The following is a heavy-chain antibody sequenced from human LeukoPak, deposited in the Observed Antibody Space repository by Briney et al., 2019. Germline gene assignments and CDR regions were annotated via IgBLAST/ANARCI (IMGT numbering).Heavy chain of an antibody. J-gene: IGHJ4*02. V-gene: IGHV3-74*03. CDR2: INSDGSRT. CDR1: RFTFSSYW. Sequence: PGGSLRLSCAASRFTFSSYWMHWVRQAPGKGLVWVSRINSDGSRTEYADSVKGRFTVSRDNARDTLYLQMNNLRAEDTAVYFCARDYFASGRPNDCWGQETLVPV. D-gene: IGHD3-10*01. CDR3: ARDYFASGRPNDC.